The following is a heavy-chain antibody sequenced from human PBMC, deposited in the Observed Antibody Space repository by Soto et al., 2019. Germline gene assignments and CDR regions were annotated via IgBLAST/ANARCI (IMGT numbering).Heavy chain of an antibody. CDR2: IYSGGST. J-gene: IGHJ4*02. CDR1: GFTVSSNY. CDR3: ARGEWALSVSYFDY. V-gene: IGHV3-53*01. D-gene: IGHD1-26*01. Sequence: GGSLRLSCAASGFTVSSNYMSWVRQAPGKGLEWVSVIYSGGSTSYADSVKGRFTISRDNSKNTLYLQMNSMRAEDTAVYYCARGEWALSVSYFDYWGQGTPVTVSS.